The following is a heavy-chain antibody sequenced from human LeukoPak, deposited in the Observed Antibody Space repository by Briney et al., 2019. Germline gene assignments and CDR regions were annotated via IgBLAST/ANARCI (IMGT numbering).Heavy chain of an antibody. CDR2: INHSGST. CDR1: GGSFSGYY. J-gene: IGHJ4*02. CDR3: ASSGYFHY. Sequence: SETLSLTCAVYGGSFSGYYWSWIRPPPGKGLEWIGEINHSGSTNYNPSLKSRVTISVDTSKNQFSLNLSTVTAADTAVYYCASSGYFHYWGQGTLVTVSS. D-gene: IGHD3-22*01. V-gene: IGHV4-34*01.